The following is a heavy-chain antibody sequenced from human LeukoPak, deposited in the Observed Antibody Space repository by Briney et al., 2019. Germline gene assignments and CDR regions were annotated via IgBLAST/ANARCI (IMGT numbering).Heavy chain of an antibody. D-gene: IGHD3-10*01. CDR1: GFNFSYNW. Sequence: GGSLRLSCAASGFNFSYNWMHWVRQAPGKGLVWVSRISSDGRTTHYADSVKGRFTISRDSAKNTLFLQMNDLRAEDTAVYYCLGYYSGSPNWGQGTLVTVSS. CDR3: LGYYSGSPN. V-gene: IGHV3-74*01. J-gene: IGHJ4*02. CDR2: ISSDGRTT.